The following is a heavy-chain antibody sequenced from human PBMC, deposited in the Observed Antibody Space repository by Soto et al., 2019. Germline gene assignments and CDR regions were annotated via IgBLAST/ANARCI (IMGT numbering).Heavy chain of an antibody. V-gene: IGHV4-4*08. CDR2: IYYSGSTSGST. J-gene: IGHJ6*03. CDR3: ARDRRVSGNYSPYYYYLDV. D-gene: IGHD1-26*01. CDR1: GGSISNYY. Sequence: PSETLSLTCIVSGGSISNYYWSWIRQPPGKGLEWIGYIYYSGSTSGSTNYNPSLKSRVTISVETSKNQFSLKLSSVTAADTAVYYCARDRRVSGNYSPYYYYLDVWGKGTTVTVSS.